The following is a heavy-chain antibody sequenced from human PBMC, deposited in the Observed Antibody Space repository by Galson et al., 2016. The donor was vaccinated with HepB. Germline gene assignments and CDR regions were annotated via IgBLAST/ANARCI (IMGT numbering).Heavy chain of an antibody. CDR3: ASGIAVTTSNSFWYFDL. Sequence: LRLSCAASGFTFSSYAMSFVRQAPGKGLEWVSAITGSGTSTYYADSVKGRLTISRDNSKNTLYLQMTSLRAEDTAVYYCASGIAVTTSNSFWYFDLWGRGTLVTVSS. V-gene: IGHV3-23*01. CDR1: GFTFSSYA. D-gene: IGHD3-10*01. CDR2: ITGSGTST. J-gene: IGHJ2*01.